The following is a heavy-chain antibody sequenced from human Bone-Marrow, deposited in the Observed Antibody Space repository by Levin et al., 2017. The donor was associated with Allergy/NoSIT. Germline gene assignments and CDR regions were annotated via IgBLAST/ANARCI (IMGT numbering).Heavy chain of an antibody. J-gene: IGHJ4*02. CDR1: GYSISSAYY. CDR2: IYQSGTT. Sequence: GSLRLSCAVSGYSISSAYYWGWIRQPPGKGLEWIGSIYQSGTTYFNSSLKSRVTISVDTSKNQFSLKLSSVTAADTAVYYCARNSMTTVIYFDYWGQGTLVTVSS. CDR3: ARNSMTTVIYFDY. V-gene: IGHV4-38-2*01. D-gene: IGHD4-17*01.